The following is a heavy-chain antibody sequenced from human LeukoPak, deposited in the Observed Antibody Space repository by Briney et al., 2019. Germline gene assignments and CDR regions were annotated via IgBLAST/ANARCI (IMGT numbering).Heavy chain of an antibody. D-gene: IGHD2-2*01. CDR3: ARGRRMPQYYYYYYMDV. J-gene: IGHJ6*03. V-gene: IGHV4-61*02. CDR2: IYTSGST. Sequence: SETLSLTCTVSGGSISSGSYYWSWIRQPAGKGLEWIGRIYTSGSTNYNPSLKSRVTISVDTSKNQFSLKLSSVTAADTAVYYCARGRRMPQYYYYYYMDVWGKGTTVTVSS. CDR1: GGSISSGSYY.